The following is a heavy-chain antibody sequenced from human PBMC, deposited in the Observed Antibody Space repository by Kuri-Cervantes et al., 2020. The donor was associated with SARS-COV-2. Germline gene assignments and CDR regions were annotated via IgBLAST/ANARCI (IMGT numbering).Heavy chain of an antibody. Sequence: GESLKISCKVSGYTLTELSMHWVRQAPGKGLEWMGGFDPEDGETIYAQKFQGRVTMTEDTSTDTAYMELNSLRAEDTAVYYCAKDRAKLTRKTSPHNWFDPWGQGTLVTVSS. J-gene: IGHJ5*02. CDR2: FDPEDGET. D-gene: IGHD1-14*01. CDR1: GYTLTELS. CDR3: AKDRAKLTRKTSPHNWFDP. V-gene: IGHV1-24*01.